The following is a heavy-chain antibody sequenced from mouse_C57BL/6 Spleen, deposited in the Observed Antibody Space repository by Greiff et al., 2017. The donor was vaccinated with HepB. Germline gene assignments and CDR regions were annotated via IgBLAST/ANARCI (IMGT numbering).Heavy chain of an antibody. J-gene: IGHJ1*03. D-gene: IGHD1-1*01. V-gene: IGHV1-76*01. CDR2: IYPGSGNT. Sequence: VQLQQSGAELVRPGASVKLSCKASGYTFTDYYINWVKQRPGQGLEWIARIYPGSGNTYYNEKFKGKATLTAEKSSSTAYMQLSSLTSEDSAVYFCARDSYYGSSYWYFDVWGTGTTVTVSS. CDR3: ARDSYYGSSYWYFDV. CDR1: GYTFTDYY.